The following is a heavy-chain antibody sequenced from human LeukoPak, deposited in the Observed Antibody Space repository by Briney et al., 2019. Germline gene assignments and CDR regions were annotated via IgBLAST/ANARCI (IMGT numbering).Heavy chain of an antibody. D-gene: IGHD2-15*01. CDR1: GYRFTSYW. CDR3: ARTAMGDCSGGSCYSDNALDI. CDR2: IYPGDSDT. Sequence: GESLKISFKGSGYRFTSYWIGWVRQMPGKGLEWMGIIYPGDSDTRYSPSFQGQVTISADKSISTAYLQWSSLKASDTAMYYCARTAMGDCSGGSCYSDNALDIWGQGTMVTVSS. J-gene: IGHJ3*02. V-gene: IGHV5-51*01.